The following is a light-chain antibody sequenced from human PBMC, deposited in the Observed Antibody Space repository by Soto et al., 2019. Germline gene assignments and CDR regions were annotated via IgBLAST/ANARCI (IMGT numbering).Light chain of an antibody. Sequence: QSALTQPASVSGSPGQSITISCTGTSSDVGAYDYFSWYQQHPGEVPKLMIFDVSDRPSGVSNRFSGSKSGNTASLTISGLQAEDEADYYCSSFTTSTSYVFGTGTKLTVL. CDR3: SSFTTSTSYV. J-gene: IGLJ1*01. CDR2: DVS. V-gene: IGLV2-14*03. CDR1: SSDVGAYDY.